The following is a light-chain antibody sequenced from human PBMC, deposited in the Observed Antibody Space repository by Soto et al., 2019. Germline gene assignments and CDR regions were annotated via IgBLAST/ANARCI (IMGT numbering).Light chain of an antibody. CDR1: QGVSSSY. Sequence: EIVLTQSPDTLSLSPGERATLSCRASQGVSSSYLAWYQQKPGQAPRLLIYGTSNRATGIRDRFSGSGSGTDFTLTISRLEPEDFAVYYCQQYGNSRWTFGQGTKVEIK. CDR3: QQYGNSRWT. V-gene: IGKV3-20*01. CDR2: GTS. J-gene: IGKJ1*01.